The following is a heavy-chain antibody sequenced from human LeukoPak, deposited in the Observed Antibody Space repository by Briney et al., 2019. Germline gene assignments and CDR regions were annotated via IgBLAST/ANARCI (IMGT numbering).Heavy chain of an antibody. Sequence: PGGSLRLSCAASGFTFSSYGMHWVRQAPGKGLEWVAVISYDGSNKYYADSVKGRFTISRHNSKNTLYLQMNSLRAEDTAVYYCAKDGVGSVSRGYFDYWGQGTLVTVSS. J-gene: IGHJ4*02. V-gene: IGHV3-30*18. CDR1: GFTFSSYG. D-gene: IGHD3-3*01. CDR3: AKDGVGSVSRGYFDY. CDR2: ISYDGSNK.